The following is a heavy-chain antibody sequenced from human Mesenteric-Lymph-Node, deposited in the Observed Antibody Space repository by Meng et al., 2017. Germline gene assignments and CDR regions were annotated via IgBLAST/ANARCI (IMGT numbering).Heavy chain of an antibody. CDR2: IIPIFGTA. Sequence: SVKVSCKASGYTFTSYAISWVRQAPGQGLEWMGGIIPIFGTANYAQKFQGRVTITTDESTSTAYMELSSLRSEDTAVYYCARVSRSSGSYFWDLDIWGQGTLVTVSS. V-gene: IGHV1-69*05. J-gene: IGHJ4*02. CDR3: ARVSRSSGSYFWDLDI. CDR1: GYTFTSYA. D-gene: IGHD1-26*01.